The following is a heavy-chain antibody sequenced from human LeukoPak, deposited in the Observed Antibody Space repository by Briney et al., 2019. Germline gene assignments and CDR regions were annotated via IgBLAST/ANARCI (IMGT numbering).Heavy chain of an antibody. V-gene: IGHV1-69*02. CDR3: ARTLPYSSSSFDYFDY. CDR2: IIPILGIA. J-gene: IGHJ4*02. D-gene: IGHD6-6*01. CDR1: GGTFSRYT. Sequence: ASVKVSCKASGGTFSRYTISWVRQAPGQGLEWMGRIIPILGIANYAQKFQGRVTITADKSTSTAYMELSSLRSEDTAVYYCARTLPYSSSSFDYFDYWGQGTLVTVSS.